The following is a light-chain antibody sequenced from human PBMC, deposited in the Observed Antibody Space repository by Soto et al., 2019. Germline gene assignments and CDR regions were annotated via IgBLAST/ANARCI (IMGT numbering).Light chain of an antibody. Sequence: EIVMTQSPATLSVSPGERATLSYRASQSVNSNLAWYQQKPGQAPRLLIYGASTRATGIPARFSGSGSGTAFTLTISSLQSEDLAVYYCQQYNNWPSLTFGGGTKVEIK. CDR3: QQYNNWPSLT. J-gene: IGKJ4*01. V-gene: IGKV3-15*01. CDR2: GAS. CDR1: QSVNSN.